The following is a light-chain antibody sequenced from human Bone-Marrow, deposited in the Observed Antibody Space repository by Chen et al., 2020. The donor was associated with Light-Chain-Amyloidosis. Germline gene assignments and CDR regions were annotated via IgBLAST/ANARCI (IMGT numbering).Light chain of an antibody. Sequence: NFMLTQPHSASESPGTPLIIPCPRSSGSIATNYVQWYQQRPGSSPTTVIYEDDQRPSGVPDRFSGSIDRSSNSASLTISGLKTEDEADYYCQSYQGSSQGVFGGGTKLTVL. V-gene: IGLV6-57*01. J-gene: IGLJ3*02. CDR3: QSYQGSSQGV. CDR1: SGSIATNY. CDR2: EDD.